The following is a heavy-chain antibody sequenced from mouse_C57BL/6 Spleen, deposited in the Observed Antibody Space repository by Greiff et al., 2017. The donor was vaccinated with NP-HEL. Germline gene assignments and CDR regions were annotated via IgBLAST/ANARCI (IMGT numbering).Heavy chain of an antibody. CDR3: ARCYYGSSHYFDY. V-gene: IGHV1-82*01. CDR1: GYAFSSSW. Sequence: QVQLQQSGPELVKPGASVKISCKASGYAFSSSWMNWVKQRPGKGLEWIGRIYPGDGDTNYNGKFKGKATLTADKSSSTAYMQLSSLTSEDSAVYFCARCYYGSSHYFDYWGQGTTLTVSS. D-gene: IGHD1-1*01. CDR2: IYPGDGDT. J-gene: IGHJ2*01.